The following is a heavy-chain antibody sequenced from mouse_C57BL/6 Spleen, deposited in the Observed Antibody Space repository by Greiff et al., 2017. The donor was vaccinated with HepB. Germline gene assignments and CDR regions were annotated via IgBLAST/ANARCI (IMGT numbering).Heavy chain of an antibody. D-gene: IGHD3-1*01. J-gene: IGHJ3*01. CDR2: IDPEDGDT. CDR3: TPLRATERKVAY. Sequence: EVKLMESGAELVRPGASVKLSCTASGFNIKDYYMHWVKQRPEQGLEWIGRIDPEDGDTEYAPKFQGKATMTADTSSNTAYLQLSSLTSEDTAVYYCTPLRATERKVAYWGQGTLVTVSA. CDR1: GFNIKDYY. V-gene: IGHV14-1*01.